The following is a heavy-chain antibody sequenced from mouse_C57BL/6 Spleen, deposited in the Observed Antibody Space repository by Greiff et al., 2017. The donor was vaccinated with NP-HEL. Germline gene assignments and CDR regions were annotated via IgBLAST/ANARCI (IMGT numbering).Heavy chain of an antibody. D-gene: IGHD1-1*01. CDR2: IDPEDGDT. J-gene: IGHJ2*01. V-gene: IGHV14-1*01. CDR3: TVITTVVDFDY. CDR1: GFNIKDYY. Sequence: VHVKQSGAELVRPGASVKLSCTASGFNIKDYYMHWVKQRPEQGLEWIGRIDPEDGDTEYAPKFQGKATMTADTSSNTAYLQLSSLTSEDTAVYYCTVITTVVDFDYWGQGTTLTVSS.